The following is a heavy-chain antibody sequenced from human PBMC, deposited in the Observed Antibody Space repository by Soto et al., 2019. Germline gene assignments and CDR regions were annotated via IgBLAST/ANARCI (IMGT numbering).Heavy chain of an antibody. CDR3: ARGDGRGSTGFYYYYGMDV. Sequence: QVQLVQSGAEVKKPGASVKVSCKASGFTFTNYFFHWVRQAPRQGLEWVGIISPYDGSKNYQQSLQGRITMTSDTATSTGYMDMRSLRSEDTAVYFCARGDGRGSTGFYYYYGMDVWGHGTMITVSS. V-gene: IGHV1-46*01. CDR1: GFTFTNYF. D-gene: IGHD1-26*01. CDR2: ISPYDGSK. J-gene: IGHJ6*02.